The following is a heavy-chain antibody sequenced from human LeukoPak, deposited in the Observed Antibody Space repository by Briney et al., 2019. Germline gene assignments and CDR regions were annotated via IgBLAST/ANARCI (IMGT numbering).Heavy chain of an antibody. J-gene: IGHJ6*02. Sequence: PGRSLRLSCAASGFTFSSYGMHWVRQAPGKGLWWVAVIWYDGSNKYYADSVKGRFTISRDNSKNTLYLQMNSLRAEDTAVYYCARENYGMDVWGQGTTVTVPS. CDR2: IWYDGSNK. CDR3: ARENYGMDV. CDR1: GFTFSSYG. V-gene: IGHV3-33*01.